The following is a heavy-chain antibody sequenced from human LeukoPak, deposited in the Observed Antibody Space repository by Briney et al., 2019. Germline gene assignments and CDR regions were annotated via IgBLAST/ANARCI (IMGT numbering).Heavy chain of an antibody. CDR2: IYYSGDT. D-gene: IGHD3-22*01. Sequence: SETLSLTCTVSGGSISSSYWSWVRQPPGKGLESIGYIYYSGDTNYNPSLKSRVSMSLDTSKNQLSLKLSSVTAADTAVYYCARHYNYDSGGDPFDFWGQGTLVTVSS. V-gene: IGHV4-59*08. CDR3: ARHYNYDSGGDPFDF. CDR1: GGSISSSY. J-gene: IGHJ4*02.